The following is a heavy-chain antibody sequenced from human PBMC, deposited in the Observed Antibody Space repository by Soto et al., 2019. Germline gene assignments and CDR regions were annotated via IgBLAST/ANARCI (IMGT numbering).Heavy chain of an antibody. D-gene: IGHD4-17*01. V-gene: IGHV3-23*01. J-gene: IGHJ4*02. CDR2: FSAGGRA. CDR1: GFPFSNYA. Sequence: QLLESGGGFVQPGGSLRLSCEASGFPFSNYALSWVRQGPGKGLEWVATFSAGGRAYYAASVRGRFTVAKDTSKNTLHLQASSLRGDDTAVYYCAKESMPEHYGDTLFDYWGQGARVIVSS. CDR3: AKESMPEHYGDTLFDY.